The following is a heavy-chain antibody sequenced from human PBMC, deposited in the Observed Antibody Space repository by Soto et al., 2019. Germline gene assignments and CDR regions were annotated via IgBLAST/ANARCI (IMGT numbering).Heavy chain of an antibody. CDR1: GFTFSSYE. Sequence: GGSLRLSCAASGFTFSSYEMNWVRQAPGKGLEWVSYITGSGNTIYYADSVKGRFTISRDNAKNSMYLQMNSLRAEDMAVYYCARGGSYFDYWGQGTLVTVSS. CDR2: ITGSGNTI. D-gene: IGHD1-26*01. CDR3: ARGGSYFDY. V-gene: IGHV3-48*03. J-gene: IGHJ4*02.